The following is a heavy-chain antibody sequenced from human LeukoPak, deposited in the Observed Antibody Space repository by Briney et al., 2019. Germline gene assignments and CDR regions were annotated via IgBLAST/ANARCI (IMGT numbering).Heavy chain of an antibody. Sequence: ASVKVSCKASGYTFTSYYMHWVRQAPGQGLEWMGIINPSGGSTSYAQKFQGRVTMTRDTSTSTVYMELSSLRSEDTAVYYCARDRSLVGSGPWYFDLWGRGTRVTVSS. CDR2: INPSGGST. J-gene: IGHJ2*01. CDR1: GYTFTSYY. V-gene: IGHV1-46*01. D-gene: IGHD2-15*01. CDR3: ARDRSLVGSGPWYFDL.